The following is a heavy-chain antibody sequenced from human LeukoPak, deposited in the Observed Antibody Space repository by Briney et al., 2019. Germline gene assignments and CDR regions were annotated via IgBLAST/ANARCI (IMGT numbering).Heavy chain of an antibody. D-gene: IGHD6-13*01. CDR3: ARGGIAAADIDY. CDR1: GFTFSTYG. V-gene: IGHV3-33*01. Sequence: GRALRISCAASGFTFSTYGMHWVRQAPGKGLKWVAVIWNDGSNKYYADSVKGRFTISRDISKNTLHLQMNSLRAEDTAIYYCARGGIAAADIDYWGQGTLVTVSS. CDR2: IWNDGSNK. J-gene: IGHJ4*02.